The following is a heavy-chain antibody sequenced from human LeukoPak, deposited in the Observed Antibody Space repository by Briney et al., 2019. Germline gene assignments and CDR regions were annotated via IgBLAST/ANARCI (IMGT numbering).Heavy chain of an antibody. Sequence: HPGGSLRLSCAASGFTFSSYWMSWARQAPGKGLEWVANIKQDGSEKYYVDSVKGRFTISRDNAKNSLYLQMNSLRAEDTAVYYCARPERGIAVAYIFDYWGQGTLVTVSS. J-gene: IGHJ4*02. CDR3: ARPERGIAVAYIFDY. D-gene: IGHD6-19*01. CDR1: GFTFSSYW. V-gene: IGHV3-7*01. CDR2: IKQDGSEK.